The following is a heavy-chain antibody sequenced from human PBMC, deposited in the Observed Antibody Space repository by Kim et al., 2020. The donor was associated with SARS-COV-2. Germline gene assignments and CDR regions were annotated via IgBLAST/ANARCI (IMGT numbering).Heavy chain of an antibody. CDR1: GFTFSSYA. V-gene: IGHV3-30*04. CDR2: ISYDGSNK. CDR3: ARTNYYGSGREIDY. Sequence: GGSLRLSCAASGFTFSSYAMHWVRQAPGKGLEWVAVISYDGSNKYYADSVKGRFTISRDNSKNTLYLQMNSLRAEDTAVYYCARTNYYGSGREIDYWGQGTLVTVSS. J-gene: IGHJ4*02. D-gene: IGHD3-10*01.